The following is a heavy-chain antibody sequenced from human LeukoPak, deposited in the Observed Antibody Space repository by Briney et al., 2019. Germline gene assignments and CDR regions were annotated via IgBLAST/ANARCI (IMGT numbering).Heavy chain of an antibody. CDR3: AKGSVVTAISGDYFDY. D-gene: IGHD2-21*02. J-gene: IGHJ4*02. V-gene: IGHV3-9*01. CDR1: GFTFDDYA. CDR2: ISWNIGSI. Sequence: PGGSLRLSCAASGFTFDDYAMHWVRQAPGKGLEWVSGISWNIGSIGYADSVKGRFTISRDNAKNSLYLQMNSLRAEDTALYYCAKGSVVTAISGDYFDYWGQGTLVTVSS.